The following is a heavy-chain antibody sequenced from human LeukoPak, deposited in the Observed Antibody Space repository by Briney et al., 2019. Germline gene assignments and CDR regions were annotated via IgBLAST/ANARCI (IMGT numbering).Heavy chain of an antibody. D-gene: IGHD3-22*01. CDR3: ARDYYDSSGSLDAFDI. Sequence: NPSETLSLTCTVSGGSISSGSYYWSWIRQPAGKGLEWIGRIYTSGSTNYNPSLKSRVTISVDTSKNQSSLKLSSVTAADTAVYYCARDYYDSSGSLDAFDIWGQGTMVTVSS. V-gene: IGHV4-61*02. CDR1: GGSISSGSYY. CDR2: IYTSGST. J-gene: IGHJ3*02.